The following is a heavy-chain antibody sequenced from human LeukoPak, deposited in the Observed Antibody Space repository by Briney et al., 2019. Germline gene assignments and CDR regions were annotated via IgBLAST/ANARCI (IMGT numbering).Heavy chain of an antibody. D-gene: IGHD3-22*01. Sequence: GGSLRLSCAASGFTFSSYAMSWVRQAPGKGLEWVSAISGSGGSTYYADSVKGRFTISRDNSKNTLYLQMNSLRAEDTAVYYCAKDSDSSGYYFEYYGMDVWGQGTTVTASS. CDR3: AKDSDSSGYYFEYYGMDV. V-gene: IGHV3-23*01. J-gene: IGHJ6*02. CDR1: GFTFSSYA. CDR2: ISGSGGST.